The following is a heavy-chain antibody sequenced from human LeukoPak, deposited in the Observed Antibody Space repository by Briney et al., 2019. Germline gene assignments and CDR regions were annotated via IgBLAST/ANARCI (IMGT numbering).Heavy chain of an antibody. V-gene: IGHV3-11*03. J-gene: IGHJ6*02. CDR3: ASGAGTPYGMDV. CDR2: ISSSSSYT. D-gene: IGHD2-15*01. Sequence: PGGSLRLSCAASGFTFSDYYMNWIRQAPGKGLEWVSYISSSSSYTNYADSVKGRFTISRDNAKNSLNLQMNSLRAEDTAVYYCASGAGTPYGMDVWGQGTTVTVSS. CDR1: GFTFSDYY.